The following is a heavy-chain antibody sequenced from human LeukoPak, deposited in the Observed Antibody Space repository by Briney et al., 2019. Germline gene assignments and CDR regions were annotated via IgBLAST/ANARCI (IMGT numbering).Heavy chain of an antibody. V-gene: IGHV3-21*01. J-gene: IGHJ4*02. CDR3: AIDSSRFMRLFDY. D-gene: IGHD6-13*01. CDR2: ISSSSSYI. CDR1: GFTFSSYS. Sequence: GGSLRLSCAASGFTFSSYSMNWVRQAPGKGLEWVSSISSSSSYIYYADSVKGRFTISRDNAKNSLYLQMNSLRAEDTAVYYCAIDSSRFMRLFDYWGQGTLVTVSS.